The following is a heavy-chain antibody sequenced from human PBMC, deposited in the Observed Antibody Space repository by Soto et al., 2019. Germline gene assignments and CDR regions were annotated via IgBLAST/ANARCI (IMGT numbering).Heavy chain of an antibody. CDR2: IYYSGST. Sequence: PSETLSLTCTVSGGSISSGGYYWSWIRQHPGKGLEWIGYIYYSGSTYYNPSLKSRVTISVDTSKNQFSLKLSSVTAADTAVYYCAREKVVVAASNWFDPWGQGTLLTVSS. CDR1: GGSISSGGYY. CDR3: AREKVVVAASNWFDP. D-gene: IGHD2-15*01. J-gene: IGHJ5*02. V-gene: IGHV4-31*03.